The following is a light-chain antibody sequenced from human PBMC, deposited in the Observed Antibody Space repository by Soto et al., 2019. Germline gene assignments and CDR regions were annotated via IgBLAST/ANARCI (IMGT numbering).Light chain of an antibody. J-gene: IGKJ1*01. CDR1: QTISSW. Sequence: DIQMTQCPSTLSQSIGDIVTITCGASQTISSWLAWYQQKPGKAPKLLIYKASTLKSGVPSRFSGSGSGTEFTLTISSLQPDDFATYYCQNYNSYSEAFGQGTTVDIK. V-gene: IGKV1-5*03. CDR3: QNYNSYSEA. CDR2: KAS.